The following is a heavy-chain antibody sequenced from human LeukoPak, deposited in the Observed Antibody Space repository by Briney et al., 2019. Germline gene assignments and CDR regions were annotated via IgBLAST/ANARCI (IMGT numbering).Heavy chain of an antibody. CDR2: INPNSGGT. D-gene: IGHD1-26*01. CDR3: ARETDSGSYYFHY. J-gene: IGHJ4*02. Sequence: ASVKVSCKASGYTFTGYYMHWVRQAPGQGLEWMGWINPNSGGTNYAQKFQGRVTMTRDTSISTAYMELSRLRSDDTAVYYCARETDSGSYYFHYWGQGTLVTVSS. V-gene: IGHV1-2*02. CDR1: GYTFTGYY.